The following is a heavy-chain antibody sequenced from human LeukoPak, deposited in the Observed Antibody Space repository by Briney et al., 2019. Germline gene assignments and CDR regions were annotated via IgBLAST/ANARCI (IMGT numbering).Heavy chain of an antibody. CDR2: IYYSGST. V-gene: IGHV4-59*12. CDR3: ARDRTIFGVVTHFDY. Sequence: SETLSLTCTVSGGSISSYYWSWIRQPPGKGLEWIGYIYYSGSTNYNPSLKSRVTISVDTSKNQFSLKLSSVTAADTAVYYCARDRTIFGVVTHFDYWGQGTLVTVSS. CDR1: GGSISSYY. J-gene: IGHJ4*02. D-gene: IGHD3-3*01.